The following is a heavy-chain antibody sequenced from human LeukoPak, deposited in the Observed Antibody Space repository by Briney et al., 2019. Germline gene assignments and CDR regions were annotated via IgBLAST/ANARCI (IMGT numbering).Heavy chain of an antibody. V-gene: IGHV3-30*02. CDR2: IRYDGSNK. D-gene: IGHD6-19*01. CDR3: AGGGWYYFDY. J-gene: IGHJ4*02. CDR1: GFTFSSYG. Sequence: GGSLRLSCAASGFTFSSYGMPWVRQAPGKGLEWVAFIRYDGSNKYYADSVKGRFTISRDNSKNTLYLQMNSLRAEDTAVYYCAGGGWYYFDYWGQGTLVTVSS.